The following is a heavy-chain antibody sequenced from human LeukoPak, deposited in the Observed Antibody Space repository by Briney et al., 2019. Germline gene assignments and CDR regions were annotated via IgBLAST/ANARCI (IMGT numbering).Heavy chain of an antibody. CDR1: GYTFSIYG. CDR2: ISVYNGNT. Sequence: GASVRVSCKASGYTFSIYGFSWVRQAPGQGLEWMGWISVYNGNTNYAQKFQGRVTMTTDTSTSTAYMELSSLRSEDTAVYYCARGILCFGELWGGIDPWGQGTLVTVSS. V-gene: IGHV1-18*01. J-gene: IGHJ5*02. D-gene: IGHD3-10*01. CDR3: ARGILCFGELWGGIDP.